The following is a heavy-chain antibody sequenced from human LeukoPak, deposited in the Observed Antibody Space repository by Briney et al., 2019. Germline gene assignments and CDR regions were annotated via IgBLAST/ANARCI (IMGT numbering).Heavy chain of an antibody. CDR1: GGSISTYY. CDR3: ARSDTGMGTYYYYYYYMDV. CDR2: IYYSGST. D-gene: IGHD5-18*01. Sequence: LETLSLTCTVSGGSISTYYWSWIRQPPGKGLEWIGYIYYSGSTNYNPSLKSRVSISVDTSKNQFSLKLSSVTAADTAVYYCARSDTGMGTYYYYYYYMDVWGKGTTVTVSS. V-gene: IGHV4-59*01. J-gene: IGHJ6*03.